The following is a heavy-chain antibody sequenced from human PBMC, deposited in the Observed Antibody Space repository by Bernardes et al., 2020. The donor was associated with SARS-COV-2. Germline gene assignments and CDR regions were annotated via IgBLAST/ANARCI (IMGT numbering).Heavy chain of an antibody. D-gene: IGHD7-27*01. J-gene: IGHJ4*02. V-gene: IGHV3-7*01. CDR1: GFTLSGYW. CDR3: ASVTGQRAANY. Sequence: GGSLRLSCAASGFTLSGYWMTWVRQAPVKGLEWVANIKTDETKRNYVDSVEGRFTISRDNAKNSLYLQMNSLRAEDTAVYYCASVTGQRAANYWGQGTLVTVSS. CDR2: IKTDETKR.